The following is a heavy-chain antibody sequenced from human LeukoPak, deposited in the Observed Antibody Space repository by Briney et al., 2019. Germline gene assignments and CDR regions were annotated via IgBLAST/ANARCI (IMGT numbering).Heavy chain of an antibody. D-gene: IGHD2-2*01. V-gene: IGHV5-51*01. J-gene: IGHJ3*02. CDR2: IYPGDSDT. Sequence: GASLKISCKGSGYIFTSYWIGWGRPLPGKGLEWMGIIYPGDSDTRYSPSFQGQVTISADKSISTAYLQWSSLKASDTAMYYCARSSSSTSLDAFDIWGQGTMVTVSS. CDR1: GYIFTSYW. CDR3: ARSSSSTSLDAFDI.